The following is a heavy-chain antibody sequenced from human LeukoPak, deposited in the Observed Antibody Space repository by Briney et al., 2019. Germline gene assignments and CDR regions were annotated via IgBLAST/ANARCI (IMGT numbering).Heavy chain of an antibody. Sequence: TGGSLRLSCAASGFTFDDYGMSWVRQAPGKGLEWVSGINWNGGSTGYADSVKGRFTISRDNSKNTLYLQMSSLRVEDTAVYYCAELGITMIGGVWGKGTTVTISS. CDR2: INWNGGST. J-gene: IGHJ6*04. CDR1: GFTFDDYG. CDR3: AELGITMIGGV. V-gene: IGHV3-20*04. D-gene: IGHD3-10*02.